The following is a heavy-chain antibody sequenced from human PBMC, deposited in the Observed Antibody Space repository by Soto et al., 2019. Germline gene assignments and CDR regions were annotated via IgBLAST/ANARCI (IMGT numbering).Heavy chain of an antibody. CDR2: IIPILGIA. CDR1: GGTFSSYT. J-gene: IGHJ5*02. D-gene: IGHD2-2*01. V-gene: IGHV1-69*02. Sequence: QVQLVQSGAEVKKPGSSVKVSCKVSGGTFSSYTISWVRQAPGQGLEWMGRIIPILGIANYAQKFQGRVKITADKSTSTAYMELSSLRSEDTAVYYCARSRDCSSTSCYAVGQNWFDPWGQGTLVTVSS. CDR3: ARSRDCSSTSCYAVGQNWFDP.